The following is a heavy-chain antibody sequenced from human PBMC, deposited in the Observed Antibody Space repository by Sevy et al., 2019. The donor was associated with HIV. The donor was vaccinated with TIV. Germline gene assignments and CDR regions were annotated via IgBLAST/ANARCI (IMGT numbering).Heavy chain of an antibody. V-gene: IGHV4-34*01. D-gene: IGHD2-2*01. Sequence: SETLSLTCAVYGGSFSGYYWSWIRQPPGKGLEWIGEINHSGSTNYNPSLKSRVTISVDTSKNKFSLKLSSVTAADTAVYYCARRGVPAAMSWGQGTLVTVSS. CDR1: GGSFSGYY. CDR3: ARRGVPAAMS. J-gene: IGHJ4*02. CDR2: INHSGST.